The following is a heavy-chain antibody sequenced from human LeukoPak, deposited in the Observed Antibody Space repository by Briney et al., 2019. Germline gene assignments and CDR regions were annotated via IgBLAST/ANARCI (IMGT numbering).Heavy chain of an antibody. CDR3: ARMSYYDSSGDNWFDR. CDR1: GYTFTSYD. V-gene: IGHV1-8*01. J-gene: IGHJ5*02. Sequence: ASVKVSCKASGYTFTSYDINWVRHATGQGLEWMGWRNPNSGNTGYAQKFQGSVTMTRDTSISTAYMELSSLRSEDTAVYYCARMSYYDSSGDNWFDRWGQGTLVTVSS. D-gene: IGHD3-22*01. CDR2: RNPNSGNT.